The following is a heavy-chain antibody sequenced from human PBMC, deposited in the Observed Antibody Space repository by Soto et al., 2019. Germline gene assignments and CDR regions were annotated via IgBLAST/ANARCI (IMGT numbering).Heavy chain of an antibody. CDR3: ARCPESYGYTLYYYGMDV. J-gene: IGHJ6*02. CDR2: IIPIFGTA. CDR1: GGTFSSYA. V-gene: IGHV1-69*13. D-gene: IGHD5-18*01. Sequence: SVKVSCKASGGTFSSYAISWVRQAPGQGLEWMGGIIPIFGTANYAQKFQGRVTITADESTSTAYMELSSLRSEDMAVYYCARCPESYGYTLYYYGMDVWGQGTTVTVSS.